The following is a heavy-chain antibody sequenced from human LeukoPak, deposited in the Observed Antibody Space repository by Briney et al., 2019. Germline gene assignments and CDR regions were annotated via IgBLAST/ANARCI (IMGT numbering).Heavy chain of an antibody. Sequence: PSQTLFLTCTVSGGSISSGGYYWSWIRQHPGKGLEWIGYIYTSGSTNYNPSLKSRVTISVDTSKNQFSLKLSSVTAADTAVYYCARHWPYSSSWYYFDYGGQGTLVTVSS. D-gene: IGHD6-13*01. CDR1: GGSISSGGYY. CDR3: ARHWPYSSSWYYFDY. V-gene: IGHV4-31*03. J-gene: IGHJ4*02. CDR2: IYTSGST.